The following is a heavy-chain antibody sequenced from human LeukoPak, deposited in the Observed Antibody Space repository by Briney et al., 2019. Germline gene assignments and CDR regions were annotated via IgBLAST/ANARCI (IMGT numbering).Heavy chain of an antibody. J-gene: IGHJ4*02. V-gene: IGHV4-4*07. CDR2: IYTSGST. Sequence: PSETLSLTCTVSGGSISSYYWSWIRQPAGKGLEWIGHIYTSGSTNYNPSLKSRVTMSVDTSKNQFSLKLSSVTAADTAVYYCARDRFRDYYGSGSYYHFDYWGQGTLVTVSS. CDR3: ARDRFRDYYGSGSYYHFDY. CDR1: GGSISSYY. D-gene: IGHD3-10*01.